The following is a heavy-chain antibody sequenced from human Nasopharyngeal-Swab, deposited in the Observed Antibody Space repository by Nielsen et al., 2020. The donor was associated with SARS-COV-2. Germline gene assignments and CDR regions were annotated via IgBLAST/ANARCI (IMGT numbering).Heavy chain of an antibody. V-gene: IGHV3-30*04. J-gene: IGHJ6*02. Sequence: GESLKISCAASGFTFSSYAMHWVRQAPGKGLEWVAVISYDGSNKYYADSVKGRFTISRDNSKNTLYLQMNSLRAEDTAVYYCARDSTFSEGGGMDVWGQGTTVTVSS. CDR2: ISYDGSNK. CDR3: ARDSTFSEGGGMDV. CDR1: GFTFSSYA. D-gene: IGHD1-26*01.